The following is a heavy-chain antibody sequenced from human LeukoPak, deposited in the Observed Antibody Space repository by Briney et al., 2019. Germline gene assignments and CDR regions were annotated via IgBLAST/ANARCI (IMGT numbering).Heavy chain of an antibody. D-gene: IGHD6-13*01. Sequence: GGSLRLSCEASGFMFSKYAMSWVRQTPGKGLEWVSAISGSGFSTFYADSVKGRFTISRDNSKSTLYLHMHSLSADDTALYYCAKDFSSSSWIRFDYWGQGALVTVSS. V-gene: IGHV3-23*01. CDR2: ISGSGFST. CDR3: AKDFSSSSWIRFDY. J-gene: IGHJ4*02. CDR1: GFMFSKYA.